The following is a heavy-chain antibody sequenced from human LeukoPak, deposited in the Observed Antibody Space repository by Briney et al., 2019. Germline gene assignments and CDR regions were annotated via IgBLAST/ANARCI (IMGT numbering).Heavy chain of an antibody. V-gene: IGHV3-23*01. CDR1: GFTFSSYA. Sequence: GESLRLSCAASGFTFSSYAMSWVRQAPGKGLEWVSAISGSGGSTYYADSVKGRFTISRDNSKNTLYLQMNSLRAEDTAVYYCAKFHVLLWFGELTYWGQGTLVTVSS. J-gene: IGHJ4*02. CDR2: ISGSGGST. D-gene: IGHD3-10*01. CDR3: AKFHVLLWFGELTY.